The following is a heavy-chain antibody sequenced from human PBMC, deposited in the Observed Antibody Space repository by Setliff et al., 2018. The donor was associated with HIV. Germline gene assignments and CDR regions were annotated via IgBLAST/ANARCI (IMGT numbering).Heavy chain of an antibody. D-gene: IGHD3-22*01. V-gene: IGHV4-38-2*02. J-gene: IGHJ4*02. CDR2: IYHSGST. CDR1: GFSISSDYY. Sequence: LTCTVSGFSISSDYYGGWIRQPPGKGLEWIGSIYHSGSTYYNPSLQSRVTMAVDTSKNQFSLKLSSVTAADTAVYYCASYYGADEPSYYFDFWGQGTQVTVSS. CDR3: ASYYGADEPSYYFDF.